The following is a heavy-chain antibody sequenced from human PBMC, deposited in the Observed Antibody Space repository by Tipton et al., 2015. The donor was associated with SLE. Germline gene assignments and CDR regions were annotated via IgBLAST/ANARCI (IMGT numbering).Heavy chain of an antibody. Sequence: TLSLTCTVSGGSISSHYWSWIRQPPGKGLEWIGEINHSGGTNYNPSLKSRVTISVDTSKNQFSLKLSSVTAADTAVYYCARRRWSDYWGQGTLVTVSS. CDR1: GGSISSHY. V-gene: IGHV4-34*01. D-gene: IGHD2-15*01. CDR3: ARRRWSDY. CDR2: INHSGGT. J-gene: IGHJ4*02.